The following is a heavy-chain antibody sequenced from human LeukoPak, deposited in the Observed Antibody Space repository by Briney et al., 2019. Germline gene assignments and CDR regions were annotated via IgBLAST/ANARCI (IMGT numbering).Heavy chain of an antibody. Sequence: GGSLRLSCAASGFTFSSYAMSWVRQAPGKGLEWVSAISGSGGSTYYADSVKGRFTISRDNSKNTLYLQMNSLRAEDTAVYYCAKDRAGGYSGYDQNWFDPWGQGTLVTVSS. D-gene: IGHD5-12*01. CDR2: ISGSGGST. CDR1: GFTFSSYA. V-gene: IGHV3-23*01. J-gene: IGHJ5*02. CDR3: AKDRAGGYSGYDQNWFDP.